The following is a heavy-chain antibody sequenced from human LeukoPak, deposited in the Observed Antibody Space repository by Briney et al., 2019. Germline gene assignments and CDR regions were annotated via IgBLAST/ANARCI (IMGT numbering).Heavy chain of an antibody. V-gene: IGHV3-64D*06. CDR2: ISSNGGST. J-gene: IGHJ4*02. CDR3: VKDVRGPSREIPGTN. CDR1: GFTFSSYA. Sequence: PGGSLRLSCSASGFTFSSYAMHWVRQAPGKGLEYVSAISSNGGSTYYADSVKGRFTISRDNSKNTLYLQMSSLRAEDTAVYYCVKDVRGPSREIPGTNWGQGTLVTVSS. D-gene: IGHD1-7*01.